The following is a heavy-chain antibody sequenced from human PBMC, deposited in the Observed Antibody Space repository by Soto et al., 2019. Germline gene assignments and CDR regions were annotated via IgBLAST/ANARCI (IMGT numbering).Heavy chain of an antibody. D-gene: IGHD6-13*01. CDR2: FDPEDGET. CDR1: GYTLTELS. J-gene: IGHJ5*02. Sequence: ASVKVSCKVSGYTLTELSMHWVRQAPGKGLEWMGGFDPEDGETIYAQKFQGRVTMTEDTSTATAYMELSSLRSEATAVYYCATGAAAAGDNSFETWGQGTLVTVSS. V-gene: IGHV1-24*01. CDR3: ATGAAAAGDNSFET.